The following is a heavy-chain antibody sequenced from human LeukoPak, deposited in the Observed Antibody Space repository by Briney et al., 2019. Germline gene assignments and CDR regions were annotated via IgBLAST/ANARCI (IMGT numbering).Heavy chain of an antibody. CDR2: IKSKTDGGTT. J-gene: IGHJ4*02. CDR3: TTAVSESGYSAYDCLPDGDY. Sequence: GGSLRLSCAASGFTVKNAWMTWVRQAPGKGLEWVGRIKSKTDGGTTDYAAPVKGRFTISRDDSKNTLYLQMNSLKTEDTAVYYCTTAVSESGYSAYDCLPDGDYWGQGTLVTVSS. V-gene: IGHV3-15*01. CDR1: GFTVKNAW. D-gene: IGHD5-12*01.